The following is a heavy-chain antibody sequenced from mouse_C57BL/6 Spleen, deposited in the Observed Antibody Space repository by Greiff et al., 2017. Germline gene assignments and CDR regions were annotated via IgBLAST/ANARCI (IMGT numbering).Heavy chain of an antibody. CDR2: INPSNGGT. V-gene: IGHV1-53*01. CDR3: ARGGKTPYYFDY. Sequence: QVQLQKPGTELVKPGASVKLSCKASGYTFTSYWMHWVKQRPGQGLEWIGNINPSNGGTNYNEKFKSKATLTVDKPSSTAYMQLSSLTSEDSAVYYCARGGKTPYYFDYWGQGTTLTVSS. J-gene: IGHJ2*01. CDR1: GYTFTSYW.